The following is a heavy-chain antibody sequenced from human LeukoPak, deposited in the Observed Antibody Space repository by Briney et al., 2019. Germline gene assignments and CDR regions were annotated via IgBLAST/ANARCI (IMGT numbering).Heavy chain of an antibody. D-gene: IGHD1-26*01. V-gene: IGHV3-21*01. J-gene: IGHJ4*02. Sequence: KTGGSLRLSCAASGFTFSSYSMNWVRQAPGKGLEWVSSISSSSSYIYYADSVKGRFTISRDNSKNTLYLQMSSLRAEDTAVYYCAKDQEWELLPALDYWGQGTLVTVSS. CDR3: AKDQEWELLPALDY. CDR1: GFTFSSYS. CDR2: ISSSSSYI.